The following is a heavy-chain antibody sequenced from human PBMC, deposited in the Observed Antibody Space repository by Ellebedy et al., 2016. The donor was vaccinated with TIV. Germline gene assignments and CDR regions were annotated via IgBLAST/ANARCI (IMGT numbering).Heavy chain of an antibody. Sequence: PGGSLRLSCAASGFTFSRYWMHWVRQVPGKGLEWVSAISGSGGSTYYADYLQMNSLRAEDTAVYYCARKVPAPTTVPPNWYFDLWGRGTLVTVSS. CDR1: GFTFSRYW. CDR2: ISGSGGST. V-gene: IGHV3-23*01. CDR3: L. D-gene: IGHD4-17*01. J-gene: IGHJ2*01.